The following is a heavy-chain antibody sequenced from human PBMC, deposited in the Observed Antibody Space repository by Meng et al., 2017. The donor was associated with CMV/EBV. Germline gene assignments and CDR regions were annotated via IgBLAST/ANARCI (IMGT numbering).Heavy chain of an antibody. V-gene: IGHV1-69*02. Sequence: SVKVSCKASGGTFSSNTITWVRQAPGQGLEWMGRTIPILGIADYAQKFQGRLTITADKSTRTAFMKLSSLRSEDTAVYYCARSLGPPFGDLLYLWGQGTLVTVSS. D-gene: IGHD3-10*01. J-gene: IGHJ5*02. CDR3: ARSLGPPFGDLLYL. CDR2: TIPILGIA. CDR1: GGTFSSNT.